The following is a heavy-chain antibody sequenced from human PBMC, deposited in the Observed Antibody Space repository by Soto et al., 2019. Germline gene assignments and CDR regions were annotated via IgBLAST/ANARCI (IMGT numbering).Heavy chain of an antibody. CDR1: GYTFTSYG. J-gene: IGHJ4*02. CDR3: AKEYYGTGDNYIPSGVHIDY. D-gene: IGHD3-10*01. V-gene: IGHV1-18*01. CDR2: ISPYNRNS. Sequence: QVQVVQSGPEVKKPGASVKVSCKASGYTFTSYGIIWMRQAPGQGLEWVGWISPYNRNSNYAQNFQGRVTMTTDTSTSTAYMELRSLRSDDTAVYYCAKEYYGTGDNYIPSGVHIDYWGQGTRVTVSS.